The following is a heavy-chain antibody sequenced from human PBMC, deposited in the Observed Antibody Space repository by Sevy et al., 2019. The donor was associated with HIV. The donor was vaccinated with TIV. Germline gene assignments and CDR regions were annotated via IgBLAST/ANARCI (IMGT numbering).Heavy chain of an antibody. D-gene: IGHD2-21*02. CDR2: IKGDGSDK. V-gene: IGHV3-7*01. CDR3: VRGGGACDY. CDR1: EFTFSKYW. J-gene: IGHJ4*02. Sequence: GGSVRLSCAASEFTFSKYWMGWVRQAPGKGPEWVANIKGDGSDKYYLDSVKGRFTISRDNAKSSLYLRMNSLRDEDTATYYCVRGGGACDYWGQGTLVTVSS.